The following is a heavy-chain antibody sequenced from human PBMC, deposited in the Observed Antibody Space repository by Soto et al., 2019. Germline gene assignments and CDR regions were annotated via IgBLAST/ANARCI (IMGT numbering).Heavy chain of an antibody. Sequence: QVQLQESGPGLVKPSETLSLTCTVSGGSISTYYWSWIRQPPGKGLEWIGYIYYNGRTNYNPSLESRVTISLDTSKSQFSLKLSSVSAADTAVYYCARDGSGYDFWSGPYFFAYWGPGTLVTVSS. D-gene: IGHD3-3*01. CDR2: IYYNGRT. CDR1: GGSISTYY. J-gene: IGHJ4*02. CDR3: ARDGSGYDFWSGPYFFAY. V-gene: IGHV4-59*01.